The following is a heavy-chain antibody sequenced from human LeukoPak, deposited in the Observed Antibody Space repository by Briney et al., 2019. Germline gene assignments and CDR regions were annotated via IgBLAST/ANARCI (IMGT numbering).Heavy chain of an antibody. J-gene: IGHJ4*02. Sequence: GCSLTVSCAASGFTFRKYWMIRVRQAPGKGLEGVANIHKDGSEKNYVDSVKGRFTISRDNAKNSLYLQMNSLRAEDTAVYYCAREGSSAISHAADYWGQGTLVTVSS. CDR1: GFTFRKYW. CDR3: AREGSSAISHAADY. V-gene: IGHV3-7*01. CDR2: IHKDGSEK. D-gene: IGHD2-21*01.